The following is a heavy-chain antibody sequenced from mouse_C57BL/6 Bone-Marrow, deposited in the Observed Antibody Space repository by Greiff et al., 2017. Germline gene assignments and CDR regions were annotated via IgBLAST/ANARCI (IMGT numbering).Heavy chain of an antibody. V-gene: IGHV1-64*01. D-gene: IGHD2-3*01. CDR1: GYTFTSYC. Sequence: QVQLQQPGAELVKPGASVTLSCTASGYTFTSYCMHWVKQRPGQGLEWIGMIRPNSGSTYYNEKFKSQATRTVDKSTSTAYMQLSSLAFEDSAVYYCARRWLRFDYWGQGTTLTVSS. J-gene: IGHJ2*01. CDR3: ARRWLRFDY. CDR2: IRPNSGST.